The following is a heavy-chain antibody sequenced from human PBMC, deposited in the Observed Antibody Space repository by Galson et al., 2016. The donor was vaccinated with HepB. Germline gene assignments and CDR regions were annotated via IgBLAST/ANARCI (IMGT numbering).Heavy chain of an antibody. Sequence: SVKVSCKASGFTFTDYLIHWVRQAPGQGLEWMGRINPSSVDTKYAQNFQGRVTLTRDTSISTAYMELTSLTSDDTAVYYCASLLVVGPAEYFQYWGQGTLVTVS. CDR1: GFTFTDYL. D-gene: IGHD2-15*01. V-gene: IGHV1-2*06. CDR3: ASLLVVGPAEYFQY. CDR2: INPSSVDT. J-gene: IGHJ1*01.